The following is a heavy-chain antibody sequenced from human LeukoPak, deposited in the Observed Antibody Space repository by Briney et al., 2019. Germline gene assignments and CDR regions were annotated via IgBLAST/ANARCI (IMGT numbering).Heavy chain of an antibody. V-gene: IGHV3-23*01. Sequence: GGSLRLSCVGSGFTVRSYGMGWVRQAPGKGLEWVSAISDSGDTTYYIDSVKGRFTISRDNARNTLYLQLNSLRGEDTAVYYCAKRVEYSSSSGGYFDYWGQGTLITVSS. CDR1: GFTVRSYG. D-gene: IGHD6-6*01. CDR3: AKRVEYSSSSGGYFDY. J-gene: IGHJ4*03. CDR2: ISDSGDTT.